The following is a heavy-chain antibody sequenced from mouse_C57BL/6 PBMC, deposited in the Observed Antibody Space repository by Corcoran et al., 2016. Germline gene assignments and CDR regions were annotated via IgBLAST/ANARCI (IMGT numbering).Heavy chain of an antibody. J-gene: IGHJ4*01. CDR2: INPNNGGT. Sequence: DVQLQPSGPELVKPGASVKVPCKASGSPFTDYNMGWVKQSHGKSLEWIGDINPNNGGTIYNQKFKGKATLTVDKSSSTAYMELRSLTSEDTAVYYCARCYYGSGYAMDYWGQGTSVTVSS. D-gene: IGHD1-1*01. V-gene: IGHV1-18*01. CDR1: GSPFTDYN. CDR3: ARCYYGSGYAMDY.